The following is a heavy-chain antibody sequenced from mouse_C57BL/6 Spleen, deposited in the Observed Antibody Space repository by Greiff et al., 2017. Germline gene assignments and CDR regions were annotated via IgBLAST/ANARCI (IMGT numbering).Heavy chain of an antibody. J-gene: IGHJ4*01. CDR1: GYTFTSYW. V-gene: IGHV1-72*01. CDR3: ASSPGSSYDYYAMDY. CDR2: IDPNSGGT. D-gene: IGHD1-1*01. Sequence: QVQLKESGAELVKPGASVKLSCKASGYTFTSYWMHWVKQRPGRGLEWIGRIDPNSGGTKYNEKFKSKATLTVDKPSSTAYMQLSSLTSEDSAVYYCASSPGSSYDYYAMDYWGQGTSVTVSS.